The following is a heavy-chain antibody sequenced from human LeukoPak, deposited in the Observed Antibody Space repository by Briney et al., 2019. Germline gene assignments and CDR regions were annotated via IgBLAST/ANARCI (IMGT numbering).Heavy chain of an antibody. CDR2: IDPNSGGT. Sequence: ASVKVSSKGSGYTFTAYYMHWVRQAPGQGLEWMGWIDPNSGGTTYAQKFQGRVTMTRDTSISTAYMELSSLRSDDTAVYFCTREDYLGQGTLVTVSS. CDR1: GYTFTAYY. CDR3: TREDY. V-gene: IGHV1-2*02. J-gene: IGHJ4*02.